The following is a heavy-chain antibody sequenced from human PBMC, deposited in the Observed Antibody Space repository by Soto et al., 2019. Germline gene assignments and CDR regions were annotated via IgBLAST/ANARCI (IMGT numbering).Heavy chain of an antibody. D-gene: IGHD6-13*01. CDR3: VFGSWNQYFFEH. V-gene: IGHV3-33*08. Sequence: PGGSLRLSCTTPVFTFTSYSMHCVRHAPGKGLEWVATFWYDASSQTYADSVKGRFTISRDPSRGTVYLLMDSLRTDDTAVYYCVFGSWNQYFFEHWGQESVVIVSS. CDR1: VFTFTSYS. CDR2: FWYDASSQ. J-gene: IGHJ4*02.